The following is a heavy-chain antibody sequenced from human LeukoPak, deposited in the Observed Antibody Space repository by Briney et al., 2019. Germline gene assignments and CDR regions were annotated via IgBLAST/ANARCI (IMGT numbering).Heavy chain of an antibody. CDR1: GFTFSSHG. CDR3: ARELMGLTMIVVVNLIDY. CDR2: ISSTSSYI. D-gene: IGHD3-22*01. Sequence: PGGSLRLSCVASGFTFSSHGMSWVRQAPGKGLEWVSSISSTSSYIYYADSVKGRFTISRDNAKNSLFLQMNSLRAEDTAVYYCARELMGLTMIVVVNLIDYWGQGTLVTVSS. J-gene: IGHJ4*02. V-gene: IGHV3-21*01.